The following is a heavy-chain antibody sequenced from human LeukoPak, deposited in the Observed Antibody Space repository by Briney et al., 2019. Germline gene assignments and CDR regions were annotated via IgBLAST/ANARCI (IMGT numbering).Heavy chain of an antibody. CDR1: GGSISSSYYY. Sequence: SETLSLTCTVSGGSISSSYYYWGWIRQPPGKGLEWIGSIYYSGSTYYSPSLKSRVSLSVDTSKNQFSLKLSSVTAADTAVYYCARAAGGWGYSYGYWDYWGQGTLVTVSS. J-gene: IGHJ4*02. CDR3: ARAAGGWGYSYGYWDY. V-gene: IGHV4-39*01. D-gene: IGHD5-18*01. CDR2: IYYSGST.